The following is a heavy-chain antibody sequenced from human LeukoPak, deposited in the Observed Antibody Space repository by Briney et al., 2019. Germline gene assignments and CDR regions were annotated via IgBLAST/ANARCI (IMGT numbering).Heavy chain of an antibody. J-gene: IGHJ6*02. CDR2: INPGNGDT. V-gene: IGHV1-3*01. CDR1: GYTFTNYA. D-gene: IGHD2-15*01. Sequence: ASVNVSCTGSGYTFTNYAVHWVRQAPGQRLEWLGWINPGNGDTKYSQNFQGRVTVTSDTSAATAYVELNSLTSEDTAVYYCARERWHCRVNCYSVYYYALDVWGQGTTVTVSS. CDR3: ARERWHCRVNCYSVYYYALDV.